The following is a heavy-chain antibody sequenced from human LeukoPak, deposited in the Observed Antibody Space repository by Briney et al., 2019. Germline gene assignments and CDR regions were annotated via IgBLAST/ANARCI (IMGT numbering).Heavy chain of an antibody. Sequence: PGGSLRLSCAASGFTFSSYSMNWVRQAPGKGLEWVSYISSSSSTIYYADSVKGRFTISRDNAKKSLYLQMNSLRAEDTAVYYCAKDLGYGGNPPVYFDYWGQGTLVTVSS. CDR3: AKDLGYGGNPPVYFDY. V-gene: IGHV3-48*04. J-gene: IGHJ4*02. CDR2: ISSSSSTI. D-gene: IGHD4-23*01. CDR1: GFTFSSYS.